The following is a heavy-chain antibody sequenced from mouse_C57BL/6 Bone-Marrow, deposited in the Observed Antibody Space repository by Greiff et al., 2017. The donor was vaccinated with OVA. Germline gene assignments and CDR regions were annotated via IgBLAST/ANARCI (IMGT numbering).Heavy chain of an antibody. Sequence: EVHLVESGGGLVQPGGSLSLSCAASGFTFTDYYMSWVRQPPGKALEWLGFIRNKANGYTTEYSASVQGRFTISRDNSQSILYLQMNALRAEDRATYYCARSHYGRNYVDYWGQGTTLTVSS. CDR1: GFTFTDYY. CDR3: ARSHYGRNYVDY. J-gene: IGHJ2*01. V-gene: IGHV7-3*01. CDR2: IRNKANGYTT. D-gene: IGHD1-1*01.